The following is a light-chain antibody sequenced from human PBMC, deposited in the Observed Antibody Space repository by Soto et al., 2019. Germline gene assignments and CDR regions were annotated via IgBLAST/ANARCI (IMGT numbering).Light chain of an antibody. CDR1: QSISRT. CDR3: QQRISWPLT. CDR2: DAS. J-gene: IGKJ4*01. Sequence: EIVSTQSPDTLSVSPGERATLSCRASQSISRTLAWYQQKSGQPPRLLIYDASTRATGFPARFSGSGSGTDFTLTISSLQPADFAIYYCQQRISWPLTFGGGTKVDIK. V-gene: IGKV3-11*01.